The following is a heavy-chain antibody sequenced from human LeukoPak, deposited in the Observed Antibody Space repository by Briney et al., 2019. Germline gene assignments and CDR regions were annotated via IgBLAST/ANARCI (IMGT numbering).Heavy chain of an antibody. CDR1: GGFISSGNYY. CDR2: IHHSGST. CDR3: ASYGSGSYRFDP. V-gene: IGHV4-31*03. D-gene: IGHD3-10*01. J-gene: IGHJ5*02. Sequence: SETLSLTCTVSGGFISSGNYYWSWIRQHPGKGLEWIGYIHHSGSTYYNPSLKSRVIISVDTSKNQFSLKLNSVTAADTAVYYCASYGSGSYRFDPWGQGTLVTVSS.